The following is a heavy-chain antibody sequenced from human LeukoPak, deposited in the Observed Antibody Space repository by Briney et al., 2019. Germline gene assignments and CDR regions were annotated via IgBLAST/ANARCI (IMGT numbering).Heavy chain of an antibody. J-gene: IGHJ6*02. CDR1: GYTFTSYA. D-gene: IGHD5-18*01. CDR3: ARVTGRIEIWPQPFGDGMDV. CDR2: INAGNGNT. V-gene: IGHV1-3*01. Sequence: ASVKVSCKASGYTFTSYAMHWVRQAPGQRLEWMGWINAGNGNTKYSQKFQGRVTITRDTSASTAYMELSSLRSEDTAAYHCARVTGRIEIWPQPFGDGMDVWGQGTTVTVSS.